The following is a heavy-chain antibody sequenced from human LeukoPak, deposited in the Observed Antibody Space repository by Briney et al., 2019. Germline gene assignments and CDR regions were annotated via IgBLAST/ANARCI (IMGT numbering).Heavy chain of an antibody. D-gene: IGHD3-22*01. CDR3: ATGLTYYYDSSGYANDY. J-gene: IGHJ4*02. V-gene: IGHV1-24*01. CDR2: FDPEDGET. Sequence: ASVKVSCKVSGYTLTELSMHWVRQAPGKGLEWMGGFDPEDGETIYAQKFQGRVTMTEDTSTDTAYMELSSLRSEDTAVYYCATGLTYYYDSSGYANDYWGQGTLATVSS. CDR1: GYTLTELS.